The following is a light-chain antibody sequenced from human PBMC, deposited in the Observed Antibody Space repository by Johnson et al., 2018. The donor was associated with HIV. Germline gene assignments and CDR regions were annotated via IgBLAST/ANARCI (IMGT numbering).Light chain of an antibody. CDR1: SSNIGNNY. CDR3: GTWDSSLSAAYF. Sequence: QSVLTQPPSVSAAPGQKVTISCSGSSSNIGNNYVSWYQQVPGAAPKLLIYDNNKRPSGIPDRFSGHKSGTSATMGITGLRTGDEADYYCGTWDSSLSAAYFFGTGTKVTVL. CDR2: DNN. J-gene: IGLJ1*01. V-gene: IGLV1-51*01.